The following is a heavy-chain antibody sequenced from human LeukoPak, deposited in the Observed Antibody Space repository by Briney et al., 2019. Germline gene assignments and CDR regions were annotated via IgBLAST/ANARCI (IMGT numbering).Heavy chain of an antibody. V-gene: IGHV5-51*01. J-gene: IGHJ4*02. D-gene: IGHD1-26*01. Sequence: KFGESLKISCKGPGYSFTNYWIGWVRQMPGKGLEWMAIIYPGDSDTRYSRSFEGQVTISADKSISTAYLQWSSLKASDTAMYYCARRAISGSYYADYWGQGTLVTVSS. CDR1: GYSFTNYW. CDR3: ARRAISGSYYADY. CDR2: IYPGDSDT.